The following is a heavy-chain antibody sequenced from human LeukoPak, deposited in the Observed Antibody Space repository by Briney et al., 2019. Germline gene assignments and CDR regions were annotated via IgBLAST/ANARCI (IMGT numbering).Heavy chain of an antibody. Sequence: GGSLRLSCAASGFIFRSYGMHWVRQAPGKGPEWVAVIWYDGSNQNYADSVKGRFTISRDNAKNTLYLQMNSLRDEDTAVYYCAKEEDIVIVTAAPFDYWGQGTLVTVPS. CDR2: IWYDGSNQ. J-gene: IGHJ4*02. CDR1: GFIFRSYG. D-gene: IGHD2-2*01. CDR3: AKEEDIVIVTAAPFDY. V-gene: IGHV3-33*06.